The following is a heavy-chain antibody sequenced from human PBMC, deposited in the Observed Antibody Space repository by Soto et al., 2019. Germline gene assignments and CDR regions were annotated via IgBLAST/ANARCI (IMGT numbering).Heavy chain of an antibody. J-gene: IGHJ4*02. CDR3: AKGVRSSWSPFDY. CDR1: GFTFSSYA. D-gene: IGHD6-13*01. CDR2: ISGSGGST. V-gene: IGHV3-23*01. Sequence: EVQLLESGGGLVQPGGSLRLSCAASGFTFSSYAMSWVRQAPGKGLEWVSAISGSGGSTYYADSVKGRFTISRDNSKNTLYLQMNSLRSEDTAVYYCAKGVRSSWSPFDYWGQGTLVTVSS.